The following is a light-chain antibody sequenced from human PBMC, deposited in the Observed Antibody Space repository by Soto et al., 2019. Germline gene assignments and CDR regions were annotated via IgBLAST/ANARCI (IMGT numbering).Light chain of an antibody. CDR3: QQSYSTPPT. CDR2: AAS. V-gene: IGKV1-39*01. J-gene: IGKJ4*01. CDR1: QSISSY. Sequence: DIQMTQSPSSLSASVGDRVTITCRASQSISSYLSWYQQKPGKAPKLLIYAASSLQSGVPSRFSGSGSGTDLTLTMSSLQPEDFATYYCQQSYSTPPTFGGGTKVQIK.